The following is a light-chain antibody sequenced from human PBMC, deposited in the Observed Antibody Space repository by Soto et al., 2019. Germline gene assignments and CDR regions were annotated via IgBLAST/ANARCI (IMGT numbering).Light chain of an antibody. CDR1: SSDVGGYNY. Sequence: QSALTQPASVSGSPGQSITISCTGTSSDVGGYNYVSWYQHHPGKAPKLMIYEVSNRPSGVSNRCSGSKSGNTASLSISGLQAEDEADYYCSSYTTSYTQVFGGGTKLTVL. J-gene: IGLJ3*02. CDR2: EVS. CDR3: SSYTTSYTQV. V-gene: IGLV2-14*01.